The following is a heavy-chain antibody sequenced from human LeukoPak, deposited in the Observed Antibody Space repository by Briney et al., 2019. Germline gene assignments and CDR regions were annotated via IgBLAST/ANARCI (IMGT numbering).Heavy chain of an antibody. CDR1: GGSISSYY. CDR3: AAPLPPLGFDP. Sequence: PSETLSLTCTVSGGSISSYYWSWIRQPAGKGLEGIGRIYTSGSTNYNPSLKSRVTMSVDTSKNQFSLKLSSVTAADTAVYYCAAPLPPLGFDPWGQGTLVTVSS. CDR2: IYTSGST. J-gene: IGHJ5*02. V-gene: IGHV4-4*07.